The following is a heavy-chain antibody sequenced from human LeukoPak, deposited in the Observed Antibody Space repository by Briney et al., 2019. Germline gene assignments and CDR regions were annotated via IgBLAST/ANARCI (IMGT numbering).Heavy chain of an antibody. D-gene: IGHD3-3*01. Sequence: ASVKVSCKASGYTFTSNDINWVRQVTGQGPEWMGSMNPSSGNTDYAQKFQGRVTMTRNTSITTAYMELTSLRSEDTAVYYCARGPKREWLLYHYYYGMDVWGQGTTVTVSS. V-gene: IGHV1-8*01. CDR2: MNPSSGNT. CDR3: ARGPKREWLLYHYYYGMDV. CDR1: GYTFTSND. J-gene: IGHJ6*02.